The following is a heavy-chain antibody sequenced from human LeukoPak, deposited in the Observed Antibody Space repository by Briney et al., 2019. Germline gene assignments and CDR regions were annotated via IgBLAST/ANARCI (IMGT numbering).Heavy chain of an antibody. CDR3: ARTVRVEDAFDI. D-gene: IGHD2-2*01. V-gene: IGHV3-74*01. CDR2: INSDGSST. J-gene: IGHJ3*02. CDR1: GFTFSYYW. Sequence: GGSLRLSCAASGFTFSYYWMHWVRQAPGKGLVWVSRINSDGSSTTYADSVKGRFTISRDNAKNTLYLQMNSLRAEDTAVYYCARTVRVEDAFDIWGQGTMVTVSS.